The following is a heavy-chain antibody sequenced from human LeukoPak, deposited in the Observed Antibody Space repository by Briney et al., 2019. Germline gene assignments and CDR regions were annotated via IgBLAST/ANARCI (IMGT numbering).Heavy chain of an antibody. CDR1: GDSISSSDHS. CDR2: ISHSGST. V-gene: IGHV4-39*01. Sequence: SETLSLTCTVSGDSISSSDHSWSWIRQPPGEELEWIASISHSGSTYYNPSLRSRVTISVDTSKNQISLRLSSVTAADTAVYFCARYVTYGSGKYYFDYWGRDRWSPSPQ. J-gene: IGHJ4*02. D-gene: IGHD3-10*01. CDR3: ARYVTYGSGKYYFDY.